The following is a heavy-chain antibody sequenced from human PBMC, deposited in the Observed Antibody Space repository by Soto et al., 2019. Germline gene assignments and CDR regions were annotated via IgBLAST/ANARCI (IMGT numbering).Heavy chain of an antibody. CDR1: GYTFASYD. D-gene: IGHD6-13*01. CDR2: MNPNSGNT. CDR3: ARAREAAGTIRYWFDP. V-gene: IGHV1-8*01. Sequence: ASVKVSCKASGYTFASYDINWVRQATGQGLEWMGWMNPNSGNTGYAQKFQGRVTMTRNTSTSTAYMELSSLRSEDTAVYYCARAREAAGTIRYWFDPWGQGTLVTVSS. J-gene: IGHJ5*02.